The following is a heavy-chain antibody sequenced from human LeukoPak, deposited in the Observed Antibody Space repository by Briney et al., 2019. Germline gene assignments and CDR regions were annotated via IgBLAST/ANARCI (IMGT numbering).Heavy chain of an antibody. Sequence: GGSLRLSCAASGFTFSSYSMNWVRQAPGKGLEWVSSISSSSSYIYYADSVKGRFTISRDNAKNSLYLQMNSLRAGDTAVYYCAKSFGPVIAAAGTGADWGQGTLVTVSS. CDR3: AKSFGPVIAAAGTGAD. CDR2: ISSSSSYI. CDR1: GFTFSSYS. V-gene: IGHV3-21*04. J-gene: IGHJ4*02. D-gene: IGHD6-13*01.